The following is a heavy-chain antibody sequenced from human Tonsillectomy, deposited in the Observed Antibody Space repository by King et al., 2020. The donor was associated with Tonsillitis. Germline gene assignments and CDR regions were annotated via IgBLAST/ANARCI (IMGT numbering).Heavy chain of an antibody. CDR2: IYYSGSN. CDR3: ARARGKQLGLFDY. D-gene: IGHD6-6*01. V-gene: IGHV4-59*01. CDR1: GGSISTYY. J-gene: IGHJ4*02. Sequence: QLQESGPGLVKPSETLSLTCTVSGGSISTYYWSWIRQPPGKGLEWIGYIYYSGSNNYNPSLKSRVTISVDTSKNQFSLELTSVTAADTAVYYCARARGKQLGLFDYWGQGTLVTVSS.